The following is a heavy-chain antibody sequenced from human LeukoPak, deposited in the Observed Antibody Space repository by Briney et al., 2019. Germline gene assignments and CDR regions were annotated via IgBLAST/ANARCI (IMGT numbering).Heavy chain of an antibody. CDR3: ARALYCSSTSCQRGAAFDI. D-gene: IGHD2-2*01. Sequence: ASVKVSCKASGYTFTSYYMHWVRQAPGQGLEWMGIINPSGGSTSYAQKFQGRVTMTRDTSTSTVYMELSSLRSEDTAVYYCARALYCSSTSCQRGAAFDIWGQGTMVTVSS. V-gene: IGHV1-46*01. CDR1: GYTFTSYY. J-gene: IGHJ3*02. CDR2: INPSGGST.